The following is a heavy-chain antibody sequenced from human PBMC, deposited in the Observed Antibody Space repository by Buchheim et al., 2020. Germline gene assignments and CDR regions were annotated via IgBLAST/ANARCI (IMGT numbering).Heavy chain of an antibody. Sequence: EVQLLESGGGLVQPGGSLRLSCAASGFTFSSSALSWVRQAPGKGLEWVSAISGSGGSTYYADSVKGRFTISRDNSKNTLYLQMNSLRAEDTAVYYCAIGSYYLLNGRDQNDYWGQGTL. CDR2: ISGSGGST. CDR3: AIGSYYLLNGRDQNDY. D-gene: IGHD1-26*01. J-gene: IGHJ4*02. V-gene: IGHV3-23*01. CDR1: GFTFSSSA.